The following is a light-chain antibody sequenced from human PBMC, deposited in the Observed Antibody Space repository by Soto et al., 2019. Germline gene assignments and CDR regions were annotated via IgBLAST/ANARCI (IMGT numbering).Light chain of an antibody. V-gene: IGKV4-1*01. J-gene: IGKJ3*01. CDR1: QSVLYSSKNKNY. Sequence: DIVMTQSPDSLAVSLGERATINCKSSQSVLYSSKNKNYLAWYQQKPGQVPKLLIYWASTRESGVPDRFSGSGSGTDFTLTISSPQAEDVAVYYCQQYYTTPFTFGPGTKVDIK. CDR3: QQYYTTPFT. CDR2: WAS.